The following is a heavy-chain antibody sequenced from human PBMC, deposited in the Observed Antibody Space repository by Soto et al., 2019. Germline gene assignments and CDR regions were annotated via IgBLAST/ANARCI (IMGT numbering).Heavy chain of an antibody. CDR3: VRSFYYDRSGYY. CDR2: ISPMFGTV. J-gene: IGHJ4*02. V-gene: IGHV1-69*12. D-gene: IGHD3-22*01. CDR1: GGTFNNYA. Sequence: QVQLVQSGAEVKKPGSSVKVSCKASGGTFNNYAINWVRQAPGQGLEWMGGISPMFGTVNYGQKFQGRVTITADESTSTAYLELNSLRSEDTAVFYWVRSFYYDRSGYYWGQGTLVTVSS.